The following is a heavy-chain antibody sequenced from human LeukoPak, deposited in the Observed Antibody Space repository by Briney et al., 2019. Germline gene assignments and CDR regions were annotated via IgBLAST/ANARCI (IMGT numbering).Heavy chain of an antibody. Sequence: SETLSLTCAVHGGSFSGYYWSWIRQPPGKGLEWIGEINHSGSTNYNPSLKSRVTISVDTSKNQFSLKLSSVTAADTAVYYCARERARWHPPNAFDIWGQGTMVTVSS. D-gene: IGHD2-15*01. V-gene: IGHV4-34*01. CDR1: GGSFSGYY. J-gene: IGHJ3*02. CDR3: ARERARWHPPNAFDI. CDR2: INHSGST.